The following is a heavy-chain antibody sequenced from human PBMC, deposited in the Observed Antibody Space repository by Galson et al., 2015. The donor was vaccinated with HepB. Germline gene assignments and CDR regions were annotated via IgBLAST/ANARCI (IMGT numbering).Heavy chain of an antibody. CDR3: ATPGGYSYGPFDY. Sequence: SLRLSCAASGFTFSSYGMHWVRQAPGKGLEWVAFIRYDGSNKYYADSVKGRFTISRDNSKNTLYLQTNSLRAEDTAVYYCATPGGYSYGPFDYWGQGTLVTVSS. CDR2: IRYDGSNK. D-gene: IGHD5-18*01. J-gene: IGHJ4*02. CDR1: GFTFSSYG. V-gene: IGHV3-30*02.